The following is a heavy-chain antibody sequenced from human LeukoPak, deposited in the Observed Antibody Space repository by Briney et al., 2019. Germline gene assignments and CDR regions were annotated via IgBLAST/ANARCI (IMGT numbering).Heavy chain of an antibody. CDR2: IYYSGST. D-gene: IGHD6-19*01. J-gene: IGHJ4*02. Sequence: PSETLSLTCTVSGGSISSDGYYWAWIRQPPGKGLEWIASIYYSGSTYYNPSLKSRVTISVDTSRNQFSLKLSSVTAADTAVYYCASLAVAGLSEGYWGQGTLVTVSS. CDR3: ASLAVAGLSEGY. CDR1: GGSISSDGYY. V-gene: IGHV4-39*01.